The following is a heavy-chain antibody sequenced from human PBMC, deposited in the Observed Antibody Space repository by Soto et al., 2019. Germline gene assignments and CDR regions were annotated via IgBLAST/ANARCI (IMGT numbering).Heavy chain of an antibody. D-gene: IGHD2-15*01. V-gene: IGHV1-3*01. J-gene: IGHJ5*02. CDR2: INAGNGNT. CDR3: ARDPDLDGSGGSGIGWFDP. Sequence: QVQLVQSGAEVKKPGASVKVSCKASGYTFTSYAMHWVRQAPGQRLEWMGWINAGNGNTKYSQKFQGRVTITRDTSASTAYMELSSLRSEDTAVYYCARDPDLDGSGGSGIGWFDPWGQGTLVTVSS. CDR1: GYTFTSYA.